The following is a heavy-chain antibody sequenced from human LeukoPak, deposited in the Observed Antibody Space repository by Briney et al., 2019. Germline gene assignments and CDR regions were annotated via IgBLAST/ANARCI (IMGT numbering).Heavy chain of an antibody. CDR2: IKQDGSKK. CDR1: GFPFSSYW. CDR3: TRVGYIDEGIDY. D-gene: IGHD5-24*01. J-gene: IGHJ4*02. V-gene: IGHV3-7*04. Sequence: GGSLRLSCVASGFPFSSYWMTWVRQAPGKGLEWVANIKQDGSKKTYVDSVKGRFTISRDNAKNSLYLQMNSLRAEDTAIYYCTRVGYIDEGIDYWGQGTLVTVSS.